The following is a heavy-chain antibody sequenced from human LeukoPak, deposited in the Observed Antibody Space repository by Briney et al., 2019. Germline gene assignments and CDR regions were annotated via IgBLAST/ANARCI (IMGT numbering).Heavy chain of an antibody. D-gene: IGHD3-3*01. V-gene: IGHV3-48*03. CDR1: GFIFSSYE. CDR2: ISSHARTT. Sequence: PGGSLRLSCAASGFIFSSYEMIWVRQAPGKGLEWVSYISSHARTTYNADSVKGRFTISRDNAKNSLYLQMNSLRAEDTAVYYCARVKGDFGTPSNWFDPWGQGTLVSVSS. CDR3: ARVKGDFGTPSNWFDP. J-gene: IGHJ5*02.